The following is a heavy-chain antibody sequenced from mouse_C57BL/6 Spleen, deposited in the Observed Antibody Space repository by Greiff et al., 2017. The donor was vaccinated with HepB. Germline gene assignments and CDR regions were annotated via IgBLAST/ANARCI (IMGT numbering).Heavy chain of an antibody. J-gene: IGHJ3*01. V-gene: IGHV1-80*01. Sequence: QVQLQQSGAELVKPGASVKISCKASGYAFSSYWMNWVKQRPGKGLEWIGQIYPGDGDTNYNGKFKGKATLTADKSSSTAYMQLSSLTSEDSAVYFCARSYDYVLAWFAYWGQGTLVTVSA. D-gene: IGHD2-4*01. CDR3: ARSYDYVLAWFAY. CDR2: IYPGDGDT. CDR1: GYAFSSYW.